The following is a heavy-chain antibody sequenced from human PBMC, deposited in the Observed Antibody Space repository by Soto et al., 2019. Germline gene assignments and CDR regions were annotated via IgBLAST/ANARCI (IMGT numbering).Heavy chain of an antibody. D-gene: IGHD3-16*01. CDR3: AMVDNYVTPTPQDV. J-gene: IGHJ6*02. V-gene: IGHV1-18*01. CDR2: ISPYSGNT. CDR1: GYIFVNYG. Sequence: QVQLVQSGDEVRKPGSSVKVSCKASGYIFVNYGIAWVRQAPGQGLEWMGWISPYSGNTPYPSKVQGRLTMTTDTSTNTAYKDLGSLTSDDTDVYYCAMVDNYVTPTPQDVWGQGTTVTVSS.